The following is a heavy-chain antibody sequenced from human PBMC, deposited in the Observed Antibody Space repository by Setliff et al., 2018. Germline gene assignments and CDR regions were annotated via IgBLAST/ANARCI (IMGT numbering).Heavy chain of an antibody. CDR1: GYSISSGYY. V-gene: IGHV4-38-2*02. Sequence: PSETLSLTCAVSGYSISSGYYWGWIRQPPGKGLEWIGSISHSGSTYYNPSLKSRVTMSIDTSKNQFSLKLNSVTAADMAVYYCAREQWLDPPGYYYMDVWAKGTTVTVSS. J-gene: IGHJ6*03. CDR3: AREQWLDPPGYYYMDV. CDR2: ISHSGST. D-gene: IGHD6-19*01.